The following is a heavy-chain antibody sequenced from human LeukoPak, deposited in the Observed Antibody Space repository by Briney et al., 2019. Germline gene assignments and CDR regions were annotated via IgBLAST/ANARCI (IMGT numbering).Heavy chain of an antibody. V-gene: IGHV4-34*01. Sequence: SETLSLTCAVYGGSFSGYYWSRIRQPPGKGLEWIGEINHSGSTNYNPSLKSRVTISVDTSKNQFSLKLSSVTAADTAVYYCARVGTYYYGSGSYYNWGYNFDYWGQGTLVTVSS. J-gene: IGHJ4*02. CDR1: GGSFSGYY. CDR2: INHSGST. D-gene: IGHD3-10*01. CDR3: ARVGTYYYGSGSYYNWGYNFDY.